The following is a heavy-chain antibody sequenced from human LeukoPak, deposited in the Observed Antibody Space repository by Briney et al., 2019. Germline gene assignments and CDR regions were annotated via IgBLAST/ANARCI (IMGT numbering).Heavy chain of an antibody. CDR2: ISYDGSNK. CDR1: GFTFSSYG. J-gene: IGHJ4*02. CDR3: AKDEGSGSYYSPADY. D-gene: IGHD3-10*01. V-gene: IGHV3-30*18. Sequence: PGRSLRLSCAASGFTFSSYGMHWVRQAPGKGLEWVAVISYDGSNKYYADSVKGRFTTSRDNSKNTLYLQMNSLRAEDTAVYYCAKDEGSGSYYSPADYWGQGTLVTVSS.